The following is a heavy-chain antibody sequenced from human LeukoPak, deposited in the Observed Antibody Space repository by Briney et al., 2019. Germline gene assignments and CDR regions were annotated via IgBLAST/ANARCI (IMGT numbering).Heavy chain of an antibody. D-gene: IGHD2-2*01. J-gene: IGHJ4*02. CDR2: ISGSGGST. V-gene: IGHV3-23*01. CDR3: AKDCSSTSCYESFDY. CDR1: GFAFSSYV. Sequence: GGSLRLSCAASGFAFSSYVMHWVRQAPGKGLEWVSGISGSGGSTYYADSVKGRFTISRDNSKNTLYLQMNSLRAEDTAVYYCAKDCSSTSCYESFDYWGQGTLVTVSS.